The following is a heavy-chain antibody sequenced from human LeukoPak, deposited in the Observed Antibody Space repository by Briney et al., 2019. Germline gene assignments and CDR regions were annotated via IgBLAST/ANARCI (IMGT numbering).Heavy chain of an antibody. Sequence: SETLSLTCTVSGGSISSSSYYWGWIRQPPGKGLEWIGSIYYSGSTDYNPSLKSRVTISVDTSKNQFSLKLSSVTAADTAVYYCARAQYYDFWSGYYIPGDYYYYMDVWGKGTTVTVSS. D-gene: IGHD3-3*01. CDR1: GGSISSSSYY. J-gene: IGHJ6*03. CDR3: ARAQYYDFWSGYYIPGDYYYYMDV. V-gene: IGHV4-39*07. CDR2: IYYSGST.